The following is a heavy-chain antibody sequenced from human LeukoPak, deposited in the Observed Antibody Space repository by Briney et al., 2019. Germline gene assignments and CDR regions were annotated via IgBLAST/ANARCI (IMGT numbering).Heavy chain of an antibody. Sequence: SQTLSLTCAISGDSVSSNSAAWNWIRQSPSRGLEWLGRTYYRSKWYNDYAASVKSRITINPDTSKNQFSLQLNSVTPEDTAVYYCARDKQWLVRGWFDPWGQGTLVTVSS. V-gene: IGHV6-1*01. D-gene: IGHD6-19*01. CDR1: GDSVSSNSAA. J-gene: IGHJ5*02. CDR3: ARDKQWLVRGWFDP. CDR2: TYYRSKWYN.